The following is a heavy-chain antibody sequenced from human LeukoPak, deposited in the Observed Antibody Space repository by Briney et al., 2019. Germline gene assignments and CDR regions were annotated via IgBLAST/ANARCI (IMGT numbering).Heavy chain of an antibody. Sequence: SETLSLTCTVSGDSTNNNDYYWSWIRQPAGKGLEYIGRIHMGGSNNYNPSLKSRVTISIDTSRNQFSLKLTSVTASDTAIYYCARDNNYYYGSGEHYYYGMDVWGQGTTVTVSS. CDR1: GDSTNNNDYY. D-gene: IGHD3-10*01. V-gene: IGHV4-61*02. J-gene: IGHJ6*02. CDR3: ARDNNYYYGSGEHYYYGMDV. CDR2: IHMGGSN.